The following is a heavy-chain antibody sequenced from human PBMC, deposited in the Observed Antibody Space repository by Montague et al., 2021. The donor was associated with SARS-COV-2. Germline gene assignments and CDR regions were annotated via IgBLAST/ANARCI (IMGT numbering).Heavy chain of an antibody. CDR1: GGSISSYY. Sequence: SETLSLTCTVSGGSISSYYWSWIRQPPGKGLEWIGYIYYSGSTNYNPSLKNRVTISVDTSTNQFSLKLMSVTAADTAVYYCAGQVPDLWSGIDYWGQGTLVTVSS. V-gene: IGHV4-59*01. J-gene: IGHJ4*02. CDR2: IYYSGST. D-gene: IGHD3-3*01. CDR3: AGQVPDLWSGIDY.